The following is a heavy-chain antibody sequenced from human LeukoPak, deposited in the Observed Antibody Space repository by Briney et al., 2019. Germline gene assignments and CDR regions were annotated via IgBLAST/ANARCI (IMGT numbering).Heavy chain of an antibody. J-gene: IGHJ4*02. D-gene: IGHD2-2*01. CDR1: GFTFSSYE. CDR3: ARVTYRAAAY. CDR2: ISSSGSTI. V-gene: IGHV3-48*03. Sequence: GGTLRLSCAASGFTFSSYEMNWVRQAPGKGLEWVSHISSSGSTIYYADSVKGRFTISRDNAKNSLYLQMNSLRAEDTAVYYCARVTYRAAAYWGQGTLVTVSS.